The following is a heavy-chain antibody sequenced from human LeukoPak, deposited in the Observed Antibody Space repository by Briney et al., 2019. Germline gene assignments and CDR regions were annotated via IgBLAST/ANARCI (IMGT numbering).Heavy chain of an antibody. CDR3: AKDTPLCYFDY. D-gene: IGHD3-16*01. V-gene: IGHV3-30-3*02. J-gene: IGHJ4*02. CDR2: ISYDGSNK. CDR1: GFTFSSYP. Sequence: PGRSLRLSCAASGFTFSSYPMHWVRQAPGKGLEWVAVISYDGSNKYYADSVKGRFTISRDNSKNTLYLQMNSLRAEDTAVYYCAKDTPLCYFDYWGQGTLVTVSS.